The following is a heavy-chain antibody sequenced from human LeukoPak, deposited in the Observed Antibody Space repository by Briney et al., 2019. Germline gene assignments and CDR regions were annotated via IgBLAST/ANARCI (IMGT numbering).Heavy chain of an antibody. V-gene: IGHV4-59*01. CDR2: IFYTGTP. Sequence: SETLSLTCTVSGGSISDYYWSWIRQPPGKGLEWIGYIFYTGTPNYNPSLKSRATISVDTSKKQLSLKLNSVTAADTAVYNCARGSGSGKYAFYYGMDVWGKGTTVTVSS. J-gene: IGHJ6*04. CDR3: ARGSGSGKYAFYYGMDV. D-gene: IGHD3-10*01. CDR1: GGSISDYY.